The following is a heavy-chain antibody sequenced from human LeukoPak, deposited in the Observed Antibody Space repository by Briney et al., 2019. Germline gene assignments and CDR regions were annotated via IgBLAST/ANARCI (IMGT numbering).Heavy chain of an antibody. J-gene: IGHJ4*02. D-gene: IGHD1-26*01. CDR1: GYTFTSYY. Sequence: ASVKVSCKASGYTFTSYYMHWVRQAPGQGLEWMGIINPSGGSTSYAQKFQGRVTMTRDASTSTVYMELSSLRSEDTAVYYCARRAPVGAPDYWGQGTLVTVSS. CDR2: INPSGGST. V-gene: IGHV1-46*01. CDR3: ARRAPVGAPDY.